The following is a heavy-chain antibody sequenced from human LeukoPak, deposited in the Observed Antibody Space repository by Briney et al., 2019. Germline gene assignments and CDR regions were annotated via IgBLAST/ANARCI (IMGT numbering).Heavy chain of an antibody. CDR3: ARFGTTVTRNY. CDR1: GFTFSSYE. D-gene: IGHD4-17*01. V-gene: IGHV3-48*03. Sequence: GGSLRLSCAASGFTFSSYEMNWVRQAPGKGLEWVSYISSSGSTIYYAGSVKGRFTISRDNAKSSLYLQMNSLRAEDTAVYYCARFGTTVTRNYWGQGTLVTVSS. J-gene: IGHJ4*02. CDR2: ISSSGSTI.